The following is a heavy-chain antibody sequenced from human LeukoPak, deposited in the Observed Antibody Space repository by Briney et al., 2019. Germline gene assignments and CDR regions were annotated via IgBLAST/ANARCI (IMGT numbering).Heavy chain of an antibody. CDR1: GFIFSNYA. V-gene: IGHV3-30*18. Sequence: GGSLRLSCAASGFIFSNYAIHWVRQAPGKGLEWVAAISYDGYTQHYADPVKGRFTISRDNSKNTVYLQINTLRTEDSAVYYCVKVYPTLTTSSVLGSWGQGTLVTVSS. CDR2: ISYDGYTQ. D-gene: IGHD4-17*01. CDR3: VKVYPTLTTSSVLGS. J-gene: IGHJ4*02.